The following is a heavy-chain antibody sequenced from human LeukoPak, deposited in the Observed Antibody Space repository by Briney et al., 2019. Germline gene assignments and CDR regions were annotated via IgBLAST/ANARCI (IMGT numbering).Heavy chain of an antibody. CDR1: GFTFSSYG. V-gene: IGHV3-30*03. CDR2: ISYDGSNK. J-gene: IGHJ4*02. Sequence: GRSLRLSCAASGFTFSSYGMHWVRQAPGKGLEWVAVISYDGSNKYYADSVKGRFTISRDNSKNTLYLQMNSLRAEDTAVYYCARDAGRYPVDYWGQGTLVTVSS. D-gene: IGHD3-16*02. CDR3: ARDAGRYPVDY.